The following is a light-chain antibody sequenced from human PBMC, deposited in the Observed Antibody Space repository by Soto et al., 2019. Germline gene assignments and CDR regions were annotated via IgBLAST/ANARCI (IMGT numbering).Light chain of an antibody. CDR2: GAF. CDR1: QDISNY. J-gene: IGKJ2*01. V-gene: IGKV1-9*01. Sequence: DIQLTQSPSFLSAAVGDRVTIICRASQDISNYLAWYQQKPGKAPKLLIFGAFTLQSGVPSRFSGSGSGTEFTLTISSLQPEDFAIYYCQQLNYYPYTFGQGTKLEIK. CDR3: QQLNYYPYT.